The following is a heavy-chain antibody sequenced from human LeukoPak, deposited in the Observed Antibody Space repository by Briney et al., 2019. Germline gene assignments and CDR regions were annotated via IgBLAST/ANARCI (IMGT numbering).Heavy chain of an antibody. CDR1: GYTFTSYD. D-gene: IGHD2-15*01. V-gene: IGHV1-18*01. J-gene: IGHJ4*02. CDR3: ARRHCSGGSCYFDY. Sequence: GASVKVSCKASGYTFTSYDINWVRQATGQGLEWMGWISAYNGNTNYAQKLQGRVTMTTDTSTSTAYVELRSLRSDDTAVYYCARRHCSGGSCYFDYWGQGTLVTVSS. CDR2: ISAYNGNT.